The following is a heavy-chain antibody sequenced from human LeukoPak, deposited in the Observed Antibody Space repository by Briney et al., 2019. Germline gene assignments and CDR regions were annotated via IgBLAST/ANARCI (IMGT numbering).Heavy chain of an antibody. J-gene: IGHJ4*02. V-gene: IGHV3-74*01. Sequence: GGSLRLSCAASGFTFSSYWMHWVRQAPGKGLVWVSRINSDGSSTSYADSVKGRFTISRDNAKNTLYLQMNSLRAEDTAVYYCARAEDSSDYAYIYWGQGTLVTVSS. CDR3: ARAEDSSDYAYIY. D-gene: IGHD3-22*01. CDR1: GFTFSSYW. CDR2: INSDGSST.